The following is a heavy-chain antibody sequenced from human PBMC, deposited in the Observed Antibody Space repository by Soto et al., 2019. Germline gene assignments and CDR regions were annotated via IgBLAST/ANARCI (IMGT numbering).Heavy chain of an antibody. J-gene: IGHJ4*02. Sequence: PSETLSLTCTVSGGSISIYYWSWIRHPPGKGLEWIGYIYYSGSTNYNPSLKSRVTISVDTSKNQFSLKLSSVTAADTAVYYCARGYYDSSGYYYVPFDYWGQGTLVTVSS. D-gene: IGHD3-22*01. CDR1: GGSISIYY. CDR3: ARGYYDSSGYYYVPFDY. CDR2: IYYSGST. V-gene: IGHV4-59*01.